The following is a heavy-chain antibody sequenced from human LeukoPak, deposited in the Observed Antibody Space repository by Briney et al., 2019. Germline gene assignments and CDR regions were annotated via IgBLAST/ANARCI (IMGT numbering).Heavy chain of an antibody. CDR3: ATRLGYCSSTSCQSFDDPYYFDY. CDR1: GFTFSSYS. V-gene: IGHV3-21*01. CDR2: ISSSSSYI. D-gene: IGHD2-2*01. J-gene: IGHJ4*02. Sequence: GGSLRLSCSASGFTFSSYSMNWVRQAPGKGLEWVSSISSSSSYIYYADSVKGRFTISRDNAKNSLYLQMNSLRAEDTAVYYCATRLGYCSSTSCQSFDDPYYFDYWGQGTLVTVSS.